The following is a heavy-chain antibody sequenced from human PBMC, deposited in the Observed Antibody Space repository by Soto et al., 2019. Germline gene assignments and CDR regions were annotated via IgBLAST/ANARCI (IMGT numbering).Heavy chain of an antibody. CDR1: GFTFSSYA. CDR3: ATDLNYDFWSGYSVPRSGYYYYYMDV. Sequence: GGSLRLSCAASGFTFSSYAMHWVRQAPGKGLEYVSAISSNGGSTYYANSVKGRFTISRDNSKNTLYLQMGSLRAEDSAEYYCATDLNYDFWSGYSVPRSGYYYYYMDVWGKGTTVTVSS. D-gene: IGHD3-3*01. V-gene: IGHV3-64*01. CDR2: ISSNGGST. J-gene: IGHJ6*03.